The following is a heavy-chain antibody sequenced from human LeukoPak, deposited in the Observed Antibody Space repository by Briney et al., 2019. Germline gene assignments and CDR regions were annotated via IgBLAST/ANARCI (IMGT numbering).Heavy chain of an antibody. V-gene: IGHV3-23*01. D-gene: IGHD3-22*01. CDR2: ISGSGTST. Sequence: GGSLRLSCAASGFTFSNYAMSWVRQAPGKGLEWVSGISGSGTSTHYADSVKGRFTISRDNSKNTLYLQMNSLRAEDTAVYYCASRNYYDSSGYYYYYFDYWGQGTLVTVSS. J-gene: IGHJ4*02. CDR3: ASRNYYDSSGYYYYYFDY. CDR1: GFTFSNYA.